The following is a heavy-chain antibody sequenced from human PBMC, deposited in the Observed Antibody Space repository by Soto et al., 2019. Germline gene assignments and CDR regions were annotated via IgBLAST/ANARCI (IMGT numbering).Heavy chain of an antibody. CDR1: GFTVSSNY. J-gene: IGHJ2*01. D-gene: IGHD2-15*01. CDR3: AREGDAGYCSGGSCKGGATNWYFDL. CDR2: IYSGGST. Sequence: VGSLRLSCAASGFTVSSNYMSWVRQAPGKGLEWVSVIYSGGSTYYADSVKGRFTISRDNSKNTLYLQMNSLRAEDTAVYYCAREGDAGYCSGGSCKGGATNWYFDLWGRGTLVTVSS. V-gene: IGHV3-53*01.